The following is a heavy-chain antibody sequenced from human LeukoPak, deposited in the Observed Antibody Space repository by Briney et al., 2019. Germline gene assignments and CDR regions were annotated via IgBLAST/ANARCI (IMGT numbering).Heavy chain of an antibody. D-gene: IGHD6-13*01. J-gene: IGHJ4*02. CDR2: IIPIFGTA. CDR3: AREEGSSWYYFDY. Sequence: GASVKVSCKASGHILISYYIHWVRQAPGQGLEWMGGIIPIFGTANYAQKFQGRVTITADESTSTAYMELSSLRPEDTAVYYCAREEGSSWYYFDYWGQGTLVTVSS. CDR1: GHILISYY. V-gene: IGHV1-69*13.